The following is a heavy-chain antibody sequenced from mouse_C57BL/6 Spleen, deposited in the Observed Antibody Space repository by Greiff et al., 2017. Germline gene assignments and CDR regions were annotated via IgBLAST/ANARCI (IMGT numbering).Heavy chain of an antibody. CDR1: GYTFTSYW. CDR2: IYPGSGST. J-gene: IGHJ4*01. Sequence: VQLQQPGAELVKPGASVKMSCKASGYTFTSYWITWVKQRPGQGLEWIGDIYPGSGSTNYNEKFKSKATLTVDTSSSTAYMQLSSLTSEDSAVYYCARCGTTVVVPYAMDYWGQGTSVTVSS. D-gene: IGHD1-1*01. V-gene: IGHV1-55*01. CDR3: ARCGTTVVVPYAMDY.